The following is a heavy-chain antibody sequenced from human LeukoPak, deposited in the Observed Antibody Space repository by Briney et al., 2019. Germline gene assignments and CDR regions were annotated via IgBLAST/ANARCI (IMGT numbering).Heavy chain of an antibody. J-gene: IGHJ3*02. CDR1: GGSFSGYY. V-gene: IGHV4-34*01. CDR2: INHSGST. Sequence: SETLSLTCAVYGGSFSGYYWSWIRQPPGKGLEWIGEINHSGSTNYNPSLKSRVTISVDTSKNQFSLKLSSVTAADTAVYYCARHMSGADAFDIWGQGTMVTVSS. D-gene: IGHD3-10*02. CDR3: ARHMSGADAFDI.